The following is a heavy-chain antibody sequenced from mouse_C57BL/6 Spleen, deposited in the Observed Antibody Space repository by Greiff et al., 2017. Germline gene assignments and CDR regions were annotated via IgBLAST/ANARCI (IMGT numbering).Heavy chain of an antibody. J-gene: IGHJ4*01. Sequence: VHVKQSGPELVKPGASVKISCKASGYSFTGYYMHWVKQSSEKSLEWIGEINPSTGGTSYNQKFKGKATLTVDKSSSTAYMQLKSLTSEDSAVYYCAGYYDYAMDYWGQGTSVTVSS. CDR2: INPSTGGT. CDR1: GYSFTGYY. V-gene: IGHV1-43*01. D-gene: IGHD2-4*01. CDR3: AGYYDYAMDY.